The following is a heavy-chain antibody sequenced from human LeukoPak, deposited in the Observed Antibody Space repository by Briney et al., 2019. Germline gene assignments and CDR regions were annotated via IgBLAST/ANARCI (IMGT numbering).Heavy chain of an antibody. J-gene: IGHJ4*02. V-gene: IGHV3-23*01. CDR3: AKASAMIVVVSKHFDY. CDR2: ISGSGGST. D-gene: IGHD3-22*01. Sequence: GGSLRLSCAASGFTFSSYGMNWVRQAPGKGLEWVSAISGSGGSTYYADSVKGRFTISRDNSKNTLYLQMNSLRAEDTAVYYCAKASAMIVVVSKHFDYWGQGTLVTVSS. CDR1: GFTFSSYG.